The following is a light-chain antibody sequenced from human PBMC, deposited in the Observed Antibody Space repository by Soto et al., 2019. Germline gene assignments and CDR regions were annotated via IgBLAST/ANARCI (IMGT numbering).Light chain of an antibody. J-gene: IGKJ1*01. V-gene: IGKV1-6*01. CDR1: QGIRSA. Sequence: AIQVTQPPSSLSASVGDRVPITCRTSQGIRSALGWYQQKPGKVPKLLIYAASTLQSGVPSRFSGSGSGRDFTLTISSLQPEDFATYYCLLDYSYFWAFGQGTKVDIK. CDR3: LLDYSYFWA. CDR2: AAS.